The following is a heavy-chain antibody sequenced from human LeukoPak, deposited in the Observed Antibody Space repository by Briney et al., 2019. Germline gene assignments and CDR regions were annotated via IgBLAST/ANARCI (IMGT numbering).Heavy chain of an antibody. D-gene: IGHD6-19*01. Sequence: SVKVSCKASGGAFSSYAISWVRQAPGQGLEWMGGIIPIFGTANYAQKFQGRVTITADESTSTAYMELSSLRSEDTAVYYCARGIAVAYPFQHWGQGTLVTVSS. CDR2: IIPIFGTA. CDR3: ARGIAVAYPFQH. CDR1: GGAFSSYA. J-gene: IGHJ1*01. V-gene: IGHV1-69*01.